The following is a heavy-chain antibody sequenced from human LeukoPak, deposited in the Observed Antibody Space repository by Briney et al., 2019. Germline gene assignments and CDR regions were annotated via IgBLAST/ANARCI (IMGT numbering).Heavy chain of an antibody. Sequence: ASVKVSCKASGYTFTSYGISWVRQAPGQGLEWMGWISAYNGNTNYAQKLQGRVTMTTDTSTSTAYMELRSLRSDDTAMYFCARVSDTSMVTPGFDSWGQGTLVTVS. CDR2: ISAYNGNT. D-gene: IGHD5-18*01. CDR3: ARVSDTSMVTPGFDS. J-gene: IGHJ4*02. CDR1: GYTFTSYG. V-gene: IGHV1-18*01.